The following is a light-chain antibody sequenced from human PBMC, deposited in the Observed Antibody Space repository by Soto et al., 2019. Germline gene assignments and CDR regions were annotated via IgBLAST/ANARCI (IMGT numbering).Light chain of an antibody. J-gene: IGLJ3*02. V-gene: IGLV4-69*01. CDR1: SGHNSYA. Sequence: QPVLTQPPSASASLGASVKLTCTLSSGHNSYAIAWHQQQPEKGPRYLMKLNSDGSHSKGDGIPDRFSGSSSGAERYLTISSLQSEDEADYYCQTWSTGIRVFGGGTKRTVL. CDR3: QTWSTGIRV. CDR2: LNSDGSH.